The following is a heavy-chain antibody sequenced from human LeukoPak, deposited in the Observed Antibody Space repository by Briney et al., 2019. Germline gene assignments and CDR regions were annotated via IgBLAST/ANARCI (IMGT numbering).Heavy chain of an antibody. CDR3: STLGCDAPTCPDY. D-gene: IGHD2-21*01. CDR1: GFTFSNAW. CDR2: IRSKSDGGAI. V-gene: IGHV3-15*01. Sequence: PGGSLRLSCVTSGFTFSNAWMSWVRQAPGKGLEYVGQIRSKSDGGAIHYAAPVRGRFIISRDDSRNTMYLQMNSLKADDTGLYYCSTLGCDAPTCPDYWGQGTPVTVSS. J-gene: IGHJ4*02.